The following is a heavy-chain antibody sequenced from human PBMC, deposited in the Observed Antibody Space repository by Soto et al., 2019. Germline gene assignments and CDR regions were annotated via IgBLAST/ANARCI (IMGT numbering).Heavy chain of an antibody. CDR3: ARVPYCSSTSCYDLYYYYMDV. V-gene: IGHV3-20*01. Sequence: GGSLRLSCAASGFTFDDYGMSWVRQAPGKGLEWVSGINWNGGSTGYADSVKGRFTISRDNAKNSLYLQMNSLRAEDTALYHCARVPYCSSTSCYDLYYYYMDVWGKGTTVTVSS. D-gene: IGHD2-2*01. CDR2: INWNGGST. CDR1: GFTFDDYG. J-gene: IGHJ6*03.